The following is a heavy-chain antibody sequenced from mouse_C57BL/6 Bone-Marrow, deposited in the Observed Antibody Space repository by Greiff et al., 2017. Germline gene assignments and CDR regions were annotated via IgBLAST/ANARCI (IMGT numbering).Heavy chain of an antibody. J-gene: IGHJ4*01. V-gene: IGHV7-3*01. CDR2: IRNKANGYTT. D-gene: IGHD3-2*02. CDR3: ARKDSSGRYAMDY. CDR1: GFTFTDYY. Sequence: EVQRVESGGGLVQPGGSLSLSCAASGFTFTDYYMSWVRQPPGKALEWLGFIRNKANGYTTEYSASVKGRFTISRDNSQSILYLQMNALRAEDSATYYCARKDSSGRYAMDYWGQGTSVTVSS.